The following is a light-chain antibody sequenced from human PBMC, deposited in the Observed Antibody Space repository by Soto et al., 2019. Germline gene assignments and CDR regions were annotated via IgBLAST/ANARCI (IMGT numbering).Light chain of an antibody. CDR1: SSNIGAIYD. J-gene: IGLJ2*01. CDR3: QSYDSSLSGSV. Sequence: QSVLTQPPSVSGAPGQWVTISCTGSSSNIGAIYDVYWYQQLPGKAPKLLIYGNSNRPSGVPDRFSGSKSGTSASLAITGLQAEDEADYYCQSYDSSLSGSVFGGGTKLTVL. CDR2: GNS. V-gene: IGLV1-40*01.